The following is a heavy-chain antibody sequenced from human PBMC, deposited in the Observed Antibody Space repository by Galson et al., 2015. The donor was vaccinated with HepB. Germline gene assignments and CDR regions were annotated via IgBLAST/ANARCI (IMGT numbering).Heavy chain of an antibody. V-gene: IGHV3-30*04. CDR2: ISYDGSNK. CDR3: ARDWWGGGSGSYVY. CDR1: GFTFSSYA. Sequence: SLRLSCAASGFTFSSYAMHWVRQAPGKGLEWVAVISYDGSNKYYADSVKGRFTISRDNSKNTLYLQMNSLRAEDTAVYYCARDWWGGGSGSYVYWGQGTLVTVSS. D-gene: IGHD3-10*01. J-gene: IGHJ4*02.